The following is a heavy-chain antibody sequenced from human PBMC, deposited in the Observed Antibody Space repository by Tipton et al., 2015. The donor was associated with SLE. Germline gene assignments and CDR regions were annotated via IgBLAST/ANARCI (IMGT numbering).Heavy chain of an antibody. CDR3: AKDRDWGGSYVTWYFDL. CDR1: GFTFSSYG. CDR2: IRYDGSNK. V-gene: IGHV3-30*02. D-gene: IGHD1-26*01. J-gene: IGHJ2*01. Sequence: SLRLSYAASGFTFSSYGMHWARQAPGKGLEWVAFIRYDGSNKYYADSVKGRFTISRDNSKNTLYLQMNSLRAEDTAVYYCAKDRDWGGSYVTWYFDLWGRGTLVTVSS.